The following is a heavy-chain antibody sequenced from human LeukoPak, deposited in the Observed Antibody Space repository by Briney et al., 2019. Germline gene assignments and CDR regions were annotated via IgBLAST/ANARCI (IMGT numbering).Heavy chain of an antibody. CDR2: IYYSGST. J-gene: IGHJ5*02. CDR1: GGSISSGGYY. D-gene: IGHD3-22*01. V-gene: IGHV4-31*03. Sequence: SQTLSLTCTVSGGSISSGGYYWSWIRQHPGKGLEWIGYIYYSGSTYYNPSLKSRGTISVDTSKNQFSLKLSSVTAADTAVYYCARGTLQEYYYDSSGYPNWFDPWGQGTLVTVSS. CDR3: ARGTLQEYYYDSSGYPNWFDP.